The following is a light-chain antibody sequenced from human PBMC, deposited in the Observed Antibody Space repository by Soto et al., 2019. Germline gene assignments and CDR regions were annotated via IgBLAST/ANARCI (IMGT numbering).Light chain of an antibody. J-gene: IGKJ4*01. CDR1: QGISNY. V-gene: IGKV1-27*01. CDR3: QKYNSAPLT. Sequence: IQRIKSQYSLSASVGDRVTITCRASQGISNYLAWYQQKPGKVPKLLIYAASTLQSGVPSRFSGSGSGTDFTLTISSLQPEDVATYYCQKYNSAPLTFGGVANVDIK. CDR2: AAS.